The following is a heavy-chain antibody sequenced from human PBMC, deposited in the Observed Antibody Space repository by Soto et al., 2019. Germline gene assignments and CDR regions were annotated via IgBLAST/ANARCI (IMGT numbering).Heavy chain of an antibody. CDR2: IIPILGIA. Sequence: QVQLVQSGAEVKKPGSSVKVSCKASGGTFSSYTISWVRQAPGQGLEWMGRIIPILGIANYAQKFQGRVTITADKSTSTAYMELSSLRSEDTAVYYCAIDLSQWLRLGPTFDYWGQGTLVTVSS. V-gene: IGHV1-69*08. J-gene: IGHJ4*02. CDR1: GGTFSSYT. D-gene: IGHD5-12*01. CDR3: AIDLSQWLRLGPTFDY.